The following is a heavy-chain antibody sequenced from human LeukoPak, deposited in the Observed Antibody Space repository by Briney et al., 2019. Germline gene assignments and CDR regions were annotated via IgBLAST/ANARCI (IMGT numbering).Heavy chain of an antibody. CDR1: GFTFDDYA. CDR3: AKDIVRGYYDFYGMDV. D-gene: IGHD3-3*01. Sequence: GGSLRLSCAASGFTFDDYAMHWVRPAPGKGLERVSGISWNSGSIGYADSVKGRFTISRDNAKNSLYLQMNSLRAEDTALYYCAKDIVRGYYDFYGMDVWGQGATVTVSS. V-gene: IGHV3-9*01. J-gene: IGHJ6*02. CDR2: ISWNSGSI.